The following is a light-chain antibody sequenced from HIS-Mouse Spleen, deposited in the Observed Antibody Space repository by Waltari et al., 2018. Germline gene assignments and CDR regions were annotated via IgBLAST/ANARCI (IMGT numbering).Light chain of an antibody. CDR1: QSVFYSSNNKNY. CDR3: HQYYSTPT. CDR2: WAS. J-gene: IGKJ4*01. Sequence: DIVMTQSPDSLAVSLGERATINCKSSQSVFYSSNNKNYLAWYQQKPGQPPKLFIYWASTRESGVPDRFSGSGSGTDFTLTISSLQAVDVAVYYCHQYYSTPTFGGGTKVEIK. V-gene: IGKV4-1*01.